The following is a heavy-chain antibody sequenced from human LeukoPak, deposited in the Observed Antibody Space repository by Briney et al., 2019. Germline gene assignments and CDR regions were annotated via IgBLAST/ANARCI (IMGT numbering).Heavy chain of an antibody. CDR1: GFTFSSYA. D-gene: IGHD6-19*01. J-gene: IGHJ6*03. CDR3: AKAAVAGNYYYYYYYMDV. CDR2: ISGSGGST. V-gene: IGHV3-23*01. Sequence: GGSLRLSCAASGFTFSSYAMSWVRQAPGKGLEWVSTISGSGGSTYYADSVKGRFTISRDNSKNTLYLQMNSLRAEDAAVYYCAKAAVAGNYYYYYYYMDVWGKGTTVTVSS.